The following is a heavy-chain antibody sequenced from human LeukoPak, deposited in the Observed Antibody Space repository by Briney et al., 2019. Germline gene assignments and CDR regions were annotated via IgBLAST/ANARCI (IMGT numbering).Heavy chain of an antibody. J-gene: IGHJ3*02. Sequence: GGSLRLSCAASGFTFSSYWMSWVRQPPGKGLEWVANIKQDGSEKYYVDSVKGRFTISRDNAKNSLYLQMNSLRAEDTAVYYCASSSWVDAFDIWGQGTMVTVSS. CDR3: ASSSWVDAFDI. CDR1: GFTFSSYW. V-gene: IGHV3-7*03. CDR2: IKQDGSEK. D-gene: IGHD6-6*01.